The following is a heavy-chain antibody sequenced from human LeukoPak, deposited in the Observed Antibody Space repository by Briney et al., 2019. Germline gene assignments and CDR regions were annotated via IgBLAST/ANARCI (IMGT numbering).Heavy chain of an antibody. J-gene: IGHJ3*02. CDR1: GGSISSDGNS. Sequence: SQTLSLTCAVSGGSISSDGNSWSWIQQPPGKGLEWIGYIYHSGSTYYNPSLKSRVTISVDRSKNQFSLKLNSVTAADTAVYYCASYGSGAFDIWGQGTMVTVSS. D-gene: IGHD3-10*01. V-gene: IGHV4-30-2*01. CDR2: IYHSGST. CDR3: ASYGSGAFDI.